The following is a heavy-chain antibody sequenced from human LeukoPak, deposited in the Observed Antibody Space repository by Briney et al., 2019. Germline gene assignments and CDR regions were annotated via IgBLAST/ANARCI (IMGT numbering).Heavy chain of an antibody. J-gene: IGHJ6*02. D-gene: IGHD6-13*01. CDR1: GFTVSNNY. CDR2: IYTDGGT. CDR3: AREQQLVNFYYYGMDV. V-gene: IGHV3-53*01. Sequence: GGSLRLSCAVSGFTVSNNYMSWVRQAPGKGLEWVSVIYTDGGTYYAKSVKGRFTISRDNSNNTVHLQMNSLRAEDTAVYYCAREQQLVNFYYYGMDVWGQGTTVTVSS.